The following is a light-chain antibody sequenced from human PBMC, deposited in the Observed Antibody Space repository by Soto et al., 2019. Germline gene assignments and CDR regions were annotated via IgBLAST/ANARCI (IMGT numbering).Light chain of an antibody. Sequence: DIQMTQSPSSLSASVGDRVTITCRASQSISSYLNWYQQKPGKAPKLLIYAASSLQSGVPSRFSGSGSGTDFTLTISTLQPEDFATYYCQQSYSLPFFGQGIRLEIK. J-gene: IGKJ5*01. V-gene: IGKV1-39*01. CDR3: QQSYSLPF. CDR1: QSISSY. CDR2: AAS.